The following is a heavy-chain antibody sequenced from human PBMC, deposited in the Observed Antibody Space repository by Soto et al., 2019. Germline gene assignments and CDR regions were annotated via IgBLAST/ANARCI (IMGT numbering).Heavy chain of an antibody. CDR1: GYTFTNHA. Sequence: ASVKVSCQASGYTFTNHAIHWVRQAPGQRLEWMGWINTGNGNTKYSQKLQGRVTITRDTSTSTAYVDLSSLRSEDTAVYYCARRQVRTFDYWGQGTLVTVSS. CDR3: ARRQVRTFDY. CDR2: INTGNGNT. V-gene: IGHV1-3*04. J-gene: IGHJ4*02.